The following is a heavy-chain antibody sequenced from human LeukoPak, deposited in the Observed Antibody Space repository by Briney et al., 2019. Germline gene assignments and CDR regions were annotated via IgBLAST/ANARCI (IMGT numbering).Heavy chain of an antibody. Sequence: PGGSLRLSCAASGFTFDDYAMHWVRQAPGKGLEWVSGINWNSGTIDYADSVKGRFTISRDNAKNSLYLQMSSLRAEDTALYYCAKCVDYGSAAYDYWGQGTLVTVSS. J-gene: IGHJ4*02. CDR2: INWNSGTI. CDR1: GFTFDDYA. V-gene: IGHV3-9*01. CDR3: AKCVDYGSAAYDY. D-gene: IGHD4-17*01.